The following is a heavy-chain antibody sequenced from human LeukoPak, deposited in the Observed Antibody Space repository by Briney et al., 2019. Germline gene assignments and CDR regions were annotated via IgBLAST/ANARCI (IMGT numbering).Heavy chain of an antibody. J-gene: IGHJ4*02. Sequence: GGSLRLSCAASGFTFSSYGMHWVRQAPGKGLEWVAVISKDGSQRYYADSVRGRFTISRDNSKNTVYLQMTTLRVEDTAVYYCARDEDGRSSDYVFDYWGQGTLVTVSS. CDR3: ARDEDGRSSDYVFDY. D-gene: IGHD3-16*01. CDR2: ISKDGSQR. CDR1: GFTFSSYG. V-gene: IGHV3-30-3*01.